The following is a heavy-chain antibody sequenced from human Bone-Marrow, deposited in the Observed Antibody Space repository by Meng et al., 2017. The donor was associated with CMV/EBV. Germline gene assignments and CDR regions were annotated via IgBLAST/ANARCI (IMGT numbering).Heavy chain of an antibody. CDR1: GFTFRSYA. V-gene: IGHV3-21*01. CDR3: AKGTYSSGWCDC. D-gene: IGHD6-19*01. CDR2: ISSSSSSI. Sequence: GESLKISCAASGFTFRSYAMNWVRQAPGKGLEWLSSISSSSSSIYYADSVQGRFTISRDNAKNSLYLQMNSLRAEDTAIYYCAKGTYSSGWCDCWGQGTLVTFSS. J-gene: IGHJ5*01.